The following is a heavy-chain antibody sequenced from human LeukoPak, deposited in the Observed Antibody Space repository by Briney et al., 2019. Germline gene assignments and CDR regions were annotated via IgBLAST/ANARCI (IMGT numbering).Heavy chain of an antibody. V-gene: IGHV1-2*02. CDR3: AREDGEYDAFDI. CDR1: GYTFTGYY. CDR2: INPNSGGT. J-gene: IGHJ3*02. Sequence: ASVKVSCTASGYTFTGYYMHWVRQAPGQGLEWMGWINPNSGGTNYAQKFQGRVTMTRDTSISTAYMELSRLRSDDTAVYYCAREDGEYDAFDIWGQGTMVTVSS. D-gene: IGHD2/OR15-2a*01.